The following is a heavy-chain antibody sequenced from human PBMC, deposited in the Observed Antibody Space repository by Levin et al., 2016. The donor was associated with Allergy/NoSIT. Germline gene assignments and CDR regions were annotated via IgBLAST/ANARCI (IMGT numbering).Heavy chain of an antibody. V-gene: IGHV7-4-1*02. CDR1: GYTFTSYA. CDR3: ARGILGYCSSTSCYTPWFDP. J-gene: IGHJ5*02. D-gene: IGHD2-2*02. CDR2: INTNTGNP. Sequence: ASVKVSCKASGYTFTSYAMNWVRQAPGQGLEWMGWINTNTGNPTYAQGFTGRFVFSLDTSVSTAYLQISSLKAEDTAVYYCARGILGYCSSTSCYTPWFDPWGQGTLVTVSS.